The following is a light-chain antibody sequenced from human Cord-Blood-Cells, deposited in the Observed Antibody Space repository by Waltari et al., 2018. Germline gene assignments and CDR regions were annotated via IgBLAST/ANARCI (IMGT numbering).Light chain of an antibody. CDR2: CAS. CDR3: QQYYSTPPT. J-gene: IGKJ1*01. CDR1: QSVLYSSNNKNY. Sequence: DIVMTQSPDSLAVSVGERATSNCQSRQSVLYSSNNKNYLAWYQQKPGQPPKLLIYCASTREAGVPDRFSGSGSGTDFTLTISSLQAEDVAVYYCQQYYSTPPTFGQGTKVEIK. V-gene: IGKV4-1*01.